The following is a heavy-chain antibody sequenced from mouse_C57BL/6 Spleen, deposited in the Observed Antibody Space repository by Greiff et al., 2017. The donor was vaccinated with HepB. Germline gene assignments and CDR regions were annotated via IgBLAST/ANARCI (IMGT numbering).Heavy chain of an antibody. CDR2: ISSGGDYI. V-gene: IGHV5-9-1*02. Sequence: EVQGVESGEGLVKPGGSLKLSCAASGFTFSSYAMSWVRQTPEKRLEWVAYISSGGDYIYYADTVKGRFTISRDNARNTLYLQMSSLKSEDTAMYYCTRDLGYGSSYFDYWGQGTTLTVSS. J-gene: IGHJ2*01. D-gene: IGHD1-1*01. CDR1: GFTFSSYA. CDR3: TRDLGYGSSYFDY.